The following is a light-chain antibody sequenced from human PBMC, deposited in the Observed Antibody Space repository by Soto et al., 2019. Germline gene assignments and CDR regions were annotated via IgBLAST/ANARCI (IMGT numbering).Light chain of an antibody. V-gene: IGKV3-11*01. CDR2: DAS. J-gene: IGKJ4*01. Sequence: EIVLTQSPAALAFAPWEGATLSCMASQSVSSYLAWYQQKPGQAPRLLIYDASNRATGIPARFSGSGSGTDFTLTISSLEPEDFAVYYCQQRSNWPLTFGGGTKVDIK. CDR1: QSVSSY. CDR3: QQRSNWPLT.